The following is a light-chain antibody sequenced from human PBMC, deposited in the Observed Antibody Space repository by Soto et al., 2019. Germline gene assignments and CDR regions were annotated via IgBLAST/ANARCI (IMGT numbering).Light chain of an antibody. CDR2: DAS. Sequence: SPVAVSLNKKERATLSCRASQSVSSYLAWYQQKPGQAPRLLIYDASNRATGIPDRFSGSGSGTDFTLTIIRLEPEDFVVYCCQVYTCPLSPFG. J-gene: IGKJ2*01. CDR1: QSVSSY. V-gene: IGKV3-11*01. CDR3: QVYTCPLSP.